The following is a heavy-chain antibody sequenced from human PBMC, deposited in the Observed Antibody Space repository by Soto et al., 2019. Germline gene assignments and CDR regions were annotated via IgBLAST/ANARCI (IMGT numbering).Heavy chain of an antibody. CDR1: GFSLTTRGVG. Sequence: QITLKESGRTLVKPTQPLTLTCSFSGFSLTTRGVGVGWIRQPPGKALEWLALIYWDDDKRYSPSLKSRLTITKDTSKNQVVLTMSKVDPVDTGTYYCTHGSGFSWGQGTLVTVSS. J-gene: IGHJ5*02. V-gene: IGHV2-5*02. D-gene: IGHD3-3*01. CDR2: IYWDDDK. CDR3: THGSGFS.